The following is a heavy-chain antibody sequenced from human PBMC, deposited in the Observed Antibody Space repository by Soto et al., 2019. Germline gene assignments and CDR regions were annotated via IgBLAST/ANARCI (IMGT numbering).Heavy chain of an antibody. CDR3: AMDLKASGGLGFDY. CDR2: IWYDGSNK. D-gene: IGHD6-19*01. J-gene: IGHJ4*02. V-gene: IGHV3-33*01. CDR1: GFTFSTYG. Sequence: QVQLVESGGGVVQPGRSLRLSCAASGFTFSTYGMHWVRQAPGKGLEWVAVIWYDGSNKYYADSVEGRFTISRDDSKNTLYLQMNSLRAEDTAVYYCAMDLKASGGLGFDYWGQGILVTVSS.